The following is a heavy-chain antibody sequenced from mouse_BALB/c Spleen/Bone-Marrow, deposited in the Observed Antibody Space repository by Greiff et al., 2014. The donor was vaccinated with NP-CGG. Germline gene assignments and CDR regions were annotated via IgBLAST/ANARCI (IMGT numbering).Heavy chain of an antibody. V-gene: IGHV5-4*02. Sequence: EVHLVESGGGLVKPGGSLKLSCAASGFTFSDYYIYWLRQTQEKRLEWVATISDGGNYSYYPDSVKGRFTISRDNAKNNLYLQMSSLKSEDTAMYYCARSRMRYGAMDYWGQGTSVTVFS. D-gene: IGHD2-10*02. CDR3: ARSRMRYGAMDY. CDR2: ISDGGNYS. J-gene: IGHJ4*01. CDR1: GFTFSDYY.